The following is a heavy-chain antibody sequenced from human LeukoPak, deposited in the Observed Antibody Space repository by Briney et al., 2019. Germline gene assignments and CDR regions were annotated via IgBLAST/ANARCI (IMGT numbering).Heavy chain of an antibody. CDR3: ARHPPQYCSGTSCYDY. V-gene: IGHV4-38-2*01. Sequence: SETLSLTCAVSGYSISSGSYWGWVRQPPGKGLEWIGTIYHTGSTHYNPSLKSRVTISVETSKNQFSLKMSSVTAADTAVYYCARHPPQYCSGTSCYDYWGQGTLVTVSS. CDR1: GYSISSGSY. CDR2: IYHTGST. J-gene: IGHJ4*02. D-gene: IGHD2-2*01.